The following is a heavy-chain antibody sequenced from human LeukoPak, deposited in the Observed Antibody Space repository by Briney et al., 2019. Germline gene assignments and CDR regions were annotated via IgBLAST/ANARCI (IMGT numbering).Heavy chain of an antibody. CDR2: ISSSGSTI. CDR3: ARAAENYGGRFDS. CDR1: GFTFSTYT. V-gene: IGHV3-48*04. D-gene: IGHD3-16*01. J-gene: IGHJ4*02. Sequence: GGSLRLSCAASGFTFSTYTMNWVRQAPGKGLEWVSYISSSGSTINYADSVKGRFTISRDNAKNSLYLQMNSLRAEDTAVYYCARAAENYGGRFDSWGQGTLVTVSS.